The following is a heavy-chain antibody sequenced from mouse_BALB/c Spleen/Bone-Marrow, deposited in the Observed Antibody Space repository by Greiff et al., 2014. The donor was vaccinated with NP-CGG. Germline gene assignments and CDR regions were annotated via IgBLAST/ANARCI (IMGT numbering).Heavy chain of an antibody. V-gene: IGHV2-2*02. CDR1: GFSLTSYG. CDR2: IWSGGST. CDR3: ARNPIRRNAMDY. Sequence: VKLQESGPGLVQPSQSLSITCTVSGFSLTSYGVHWVRQSPGKGLEWLGVIWSGGSTDYNAPFISRLNISKDNSKSQVFFKLNSLQANDTAIYYCARNPIRRNAMDYWGQGTSVTVSS. J-gene: IGHJ4*01. D-gene: IGHD2-12*01.